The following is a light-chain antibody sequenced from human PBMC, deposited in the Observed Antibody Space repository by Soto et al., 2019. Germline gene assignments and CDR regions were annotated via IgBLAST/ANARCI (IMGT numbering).Light chain of an antibody. J-gene: IGKJ5*01. Sequence: EIVLTQSPATLSLSPGENATLSCRASRRVSSYLAWYQQKPGQTPRLLIHDASNRATGIPVRFSGSGSGTDFTLTISSLEPEDFAVYYCQQRTNWPSSTFGQGTRLEIK. V-gene: IGKV3-11*01. CDR3: QQRTNWPSST. CDR1: RRVSSY. CDR2: DAS.